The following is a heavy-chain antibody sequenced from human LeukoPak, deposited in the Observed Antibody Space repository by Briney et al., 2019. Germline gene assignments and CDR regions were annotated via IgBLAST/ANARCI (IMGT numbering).Heavy chain of an antibody. CDR2: VGRQGDSDAT. J-gene: IGHJ4*02. D-gene: IGHD3-9*01. CDR1: GLTFSGSG. V-gene: IGHV3-73*01. CDR3: AGDYNFLTGLNY. Sequence: PGGSLRLSCAASGLTFSGSGIHWVRQASGKGLEWLGRVGRQGDSDATRYAASLKGKFTISRVDSRNTAYLQMNSLKTEDTAVYYCAGDYNFLTGLNYWGQGILVTVSS.